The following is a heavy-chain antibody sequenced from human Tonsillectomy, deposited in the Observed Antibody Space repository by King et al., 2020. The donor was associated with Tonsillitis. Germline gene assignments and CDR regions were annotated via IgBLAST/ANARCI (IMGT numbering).Heavy chain of an antibody. J-gene: IGHJ4*02. CDR3: ARDLSTDCSGGSCYSWYFDY. Sequence: VQLVESGGGLVQPGGSLRLSCAASGFIFSNYVMNWVRQAPGKGLEWVSYISGTSSTIYYADSVKGRFTISRDYAKNSLYLQMNSLRAEDTAVYYCARDLSTDCSGGSCYSWYFDYWGQGTLVTVSS. CDR1: GFIFSNYV. CDR2: ISGTSSTI. D-gene: IGHD2-15*01. V-gene: IGHV3-48*01.